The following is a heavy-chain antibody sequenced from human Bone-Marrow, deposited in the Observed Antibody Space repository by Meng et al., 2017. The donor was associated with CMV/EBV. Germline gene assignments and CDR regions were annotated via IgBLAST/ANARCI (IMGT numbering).Heavy chain of an antibody. Sequence: GESLKISCAASGFTFDDYGMSWVRQAPGKGLEWVSAISGSGGSTYYADSVKGRFTISRDNSKNTLYLQMSSLRAEDTAVYYCAKDLAPDIVVVPAAILNYYYYGMDVWGQGTTVTVSS. J-gene: IGHJ6*02. D-gene: IGHD2-2*02. V-gene: IGHV3-23*01. CDR2: ISGSGGST. CDR1: GFTFDDYG. CDR3: AKDLAPDIVVVPAAILNYYYYGMDV.